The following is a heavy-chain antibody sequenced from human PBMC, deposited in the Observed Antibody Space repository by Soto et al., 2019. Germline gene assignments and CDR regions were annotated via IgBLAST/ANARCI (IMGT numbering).Heavy chain of an antibody. CDR1: GYTFTSYY. J-gene: IGHJ6*02. Sequence: QVQLVQSGAEVKKPGASVKVSCKASGYTFTSYYIHWVRQAPGQGLEWMGIVNPSVGSTSYAQQFQGRVTMTRDTSTSTADMEMSSLRSEDTAVYYCSTPGYSTGWSSYAMGVWGQGTTVTVSS. CDR3: STPGYSTGWSSYAMGV. CDR2: VNPSVGST. V-gene: IGHV1-46*03. D-gene: IGHD6-19*01.